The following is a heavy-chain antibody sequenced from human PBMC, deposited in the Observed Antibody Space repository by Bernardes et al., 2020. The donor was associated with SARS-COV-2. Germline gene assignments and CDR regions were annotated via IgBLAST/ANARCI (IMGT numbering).Heavy chain of an antibody. D-gene: IGHD6-6*01. V-gene: IGHV1-18*01. J-gene: IGHJ6*02. CDR2: ISGYNGNK. CDR3: ARGPWEYRSSSSYYYGMDV. Sequence: ASLKVSCKASGYTSTSYGISWVRQAPGQGLEWMGWISGYNGNKNYAQRFQGRVTMTTDTSTSTAYMELRSLRSDDTAVYYCARGPWEYRSSSSYYYGMDVWGQGTTVTVSS. CDR1: GYTSTSYG.